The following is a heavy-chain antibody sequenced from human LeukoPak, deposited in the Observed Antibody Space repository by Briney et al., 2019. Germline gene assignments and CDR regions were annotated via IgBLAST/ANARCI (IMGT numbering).Heavy chain of an antibody. CDR2: INSDGSST. J-gene: IGHJ4*02. D-gene: IGHD6-13*01. CDR1: GFTFRSYW. V-gene: IGHV3-74*01. Sequence: GGSLRLSCAASGFTFRSYWMHWVRQAPGKGLVWVSRINSDGSSTSYADSVKGRFTISRDNAKNTLNLQMNSLRAEDSAVYYCVRYIAAAGVYWGQGTLVTVSS. CDR3: VRYIAAAGVY.